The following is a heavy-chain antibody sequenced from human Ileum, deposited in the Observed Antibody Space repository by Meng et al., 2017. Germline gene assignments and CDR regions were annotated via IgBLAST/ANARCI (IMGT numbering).Heavy chain of an antibody. D-gene: IGHD3-16*01. CDR3: TTDRNWDYFEY. CDR2: IKSDGTT. Sequence: EVQLVEWGGGLVTPGGSLRLSCAASGFTFNKAGMSWVRQAPGKGLEWVCRIKSDGTTDYAAPVKGRFAISRDDSKTTLYLQMDSLKTDDTAVYYCTTDRNWDYFEYWGQGTLVTVSS. V-gene: IGHV3-15*01. J-gene: IGHJ4*02. CDR1: GFTFNKAG.